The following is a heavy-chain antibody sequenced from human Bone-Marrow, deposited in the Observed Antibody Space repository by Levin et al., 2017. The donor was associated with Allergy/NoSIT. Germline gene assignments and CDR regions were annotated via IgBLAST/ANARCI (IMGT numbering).Heavy chain of an antibody. J-gene: IGHJ4*02. CDR2: INPSDDTS. CDR3: VRAKYAIVVGYYMTAGGPDY. Sequence: GESLKISCKPSGYTFNDYYIHWVRQAPGQGLEWIGVINPSDDTSIRSGNFWGRVTLTSYRSTGKVYMELKSLKSEDTAVYYCVRAKYAIVVGYYMTAGGPDYWGQGTSVTVSS. V-gene: IGHV1-46*02. CDR1: GYTFNDYY. D-gene: IGHD3-3*01.